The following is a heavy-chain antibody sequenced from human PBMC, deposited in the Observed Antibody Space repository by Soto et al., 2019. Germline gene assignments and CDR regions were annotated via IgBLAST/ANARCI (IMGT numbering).Heavy chain of an antibody. CDR2: INPSGGST. J-gene: IGHJ6*03. CDR3: ATGVGMTTVITPYYYYMDV. Sequence: ASVKVSCKASGYTFTSNYMHWVRQAPGQGLEWMGIINPSGGSTSYAQKFQGRVTMTRDTSTSTVYMELSSLRSEDTAVYYCATGVGMTTVITPYYYYMDVWGKGTTVTVSS. V-gene: IGHV1-46*03. D-gene: IGHD4-17*01. CDR1: GYTFTSNY.